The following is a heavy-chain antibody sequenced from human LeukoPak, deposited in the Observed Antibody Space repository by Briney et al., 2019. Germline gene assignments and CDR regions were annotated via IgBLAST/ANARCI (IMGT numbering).Heavy chain of an antibody. CDR2: IIPIFGTA. CDR3: ARNPSGYYILAY. J-gene: IGHJ4*02. Sequence: SVKVSCKASGGTFISYAISWVRQAPGQGLEWMGGIIPIFGTANYAQKFQGRVTITTDESTSTAYMELSSLRSEDTAGYYCARNPSGYYILAYGGQGTLVTVSS. CDR1: GGTFISYA. V-gene: IGHV1-69*05. D-gene: IGHD3-3*01.